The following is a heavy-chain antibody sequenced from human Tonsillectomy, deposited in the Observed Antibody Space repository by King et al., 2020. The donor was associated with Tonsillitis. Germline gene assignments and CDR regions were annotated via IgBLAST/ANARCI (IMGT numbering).Heavy chain of an antibody. D-gene: IGHD6-19*01. Sequence: QVQLVESGGGVVQPGRSLRLSCAASGFNFSNYGMHWVRQAPGKGLEGVAVIWHDGTNKYYIDSVKGRFTISRDNSKNTLYLDMSSLRAEDTALYYCARDGKTSGWFNGFDPWGQGTQVTVSS. J-gene: IGHJ5*02. CDR1: GFNFSNYG. V-gene: IGHV3-33*08. CDR2: IWHDGTNK. CDR3: ARDGKTSGWFNGFDP.